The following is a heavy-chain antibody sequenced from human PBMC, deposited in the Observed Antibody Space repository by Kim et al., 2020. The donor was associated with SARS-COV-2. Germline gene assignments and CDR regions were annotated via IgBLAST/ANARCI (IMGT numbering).Heavy chain of an antibody. J-gene: IGHJ4*02. CDR3: ARDASGSYPLDY. D-gene: IGHD1-26*01. CDR1: GFTFSSYA. CDR2: ISYDGSNK. Sequence: GGSLRLSCAASGFTFSSYAMHWVRQAPGKGLEWVAVISYDGSNKYHADSVKGRFTISRDNSKNTLYLQMNSLRAEDTAVYYCARDASGSYPLDYWGQGTLVTVPS. V-gene: IGHV3-30-3*01.